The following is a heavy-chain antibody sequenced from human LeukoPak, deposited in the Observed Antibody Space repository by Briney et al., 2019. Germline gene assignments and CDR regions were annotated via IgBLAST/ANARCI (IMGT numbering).Heavy chain of an antibody. CDR3: ARVIIVGATGI. Sequence: GGSLRLSCAASGFTFSSYEMNWVRQAPGKGLEWVSYISSGGSNIYYADSVKGRFTISRDNAKNSLYLQMNSLRAEDTAVYYCARVIIVGATGIWGQGTMVTVSS. V-gene: IGHV3-48*03. CDR1: GFTFSSYE. J-gene: IGHJ3*02. D-gene: IGHD1-26*01. CDR2: ISSGGSNI.